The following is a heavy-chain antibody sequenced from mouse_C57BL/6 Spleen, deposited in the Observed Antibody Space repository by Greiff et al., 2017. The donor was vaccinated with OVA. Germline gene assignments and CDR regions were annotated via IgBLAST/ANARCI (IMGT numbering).Heavy chain of an antibody. CDR2: IYPGDGDT. CDR3: ARRNYYAMDY. J-gene: IGHJ4*01. CDR1: GYAFSSSW. V-gene: IGHV1-82*01. Sequence: QVQLQQSGPELVKPGASVKISCKASGYAFSSSWMNWVKQRPGKGLEWIGRIYPGDGDTNYNGKLKGKATLTADKSSSTAYMQLSSLTSEDAAVYFCARRNYYAMDYWGQGTSVTVSS.